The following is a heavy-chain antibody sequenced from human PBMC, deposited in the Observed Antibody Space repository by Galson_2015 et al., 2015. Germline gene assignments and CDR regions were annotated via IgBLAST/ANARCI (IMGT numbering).Heavy chain of an antibody. V-gene: IGHV1-69*13. CDR3: ARALEYYDFWSGYSDQYYYYMDV. D-gene: IGHD3-3*01. Sequence: SVKVSCKASGGTFSSYAISWVRQAPGQGLEWMGGIIPIFGTANYAQKFQGRVTITADESTSTAYMELSSLRSEDTAVYYCARALEYYDFWSGYSDQYYYYMDVWGKGTTVTVSS. CDR1: GGTFSSYA. J-gene: IGHJ6*03. CDR2: IIPIFGTA.